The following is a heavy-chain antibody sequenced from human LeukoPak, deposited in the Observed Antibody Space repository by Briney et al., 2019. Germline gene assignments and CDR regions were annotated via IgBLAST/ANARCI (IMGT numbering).Heavy chain of an antibody. Sequence: GGSLSLSCAASGFTFSSYAMSWVRQAPGKGLEWVSAISGSGGSTYYADSVKGRFTISRDNSKNTLYLQMNSLRAEDTAVYYCAKVSKGAVAFIDYWGQGTLVTVSS. CDR1: GFTFSSYA. CDR3: AKVSKGAVAFIDY. J-gene: IGHJ4*02. CDR2: ISGSGGST. D-gene: IGHD6-19*01. V-gene: IGHV3-23*01.